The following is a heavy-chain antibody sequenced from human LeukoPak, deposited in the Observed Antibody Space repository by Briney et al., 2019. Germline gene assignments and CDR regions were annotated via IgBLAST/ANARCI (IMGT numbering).Heavy chain of an antibody. CDR2: ISTSSGT. Sequence: GGSLRLSCAASGLTFSSYSMSWVRQAPGKGLEWISYISTSSGTYYADSVKGRFTISRDNAKDSLYLQMSSLRAEDTAVYYCARDSSTVTFDYWGQGTLVTVSS. CDR3: ARDSSTVTFDY. CDR1: GLTFSSYS. J-gene: IGHJ4*02. V-gene: IGHV3-48*04. D-gene: IGHD4-17*01.